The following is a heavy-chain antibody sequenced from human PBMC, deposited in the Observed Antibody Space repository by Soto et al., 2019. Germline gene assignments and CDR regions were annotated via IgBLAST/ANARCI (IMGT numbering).Heavy chain of an antibody. J-gene: IGHJ5*02. CDR2: INHSGST. D-gene: IGHD6-13*01. CDR1: GGSFSGYY. Sequence: QVQLQQWGAGLLKPSETLSLTCAVYGGSFSGYYWSWIRQPPGKGLEWIGEINHSGSTNYNPSLKSRVTISVDTSKNQFSLKLSSVTAADTAVYYCASRKAGTRWFDPWGQGALVTVSS. V-gene: IGHV4-34*01. CDR3: ASRKAGTRWFDP.